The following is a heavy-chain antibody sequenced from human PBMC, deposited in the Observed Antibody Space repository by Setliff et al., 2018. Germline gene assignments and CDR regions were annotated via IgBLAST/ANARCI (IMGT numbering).Heavy chain of an antibody. J-gene: IGHJ3*01. Sequence: PGGSLRLSCAASGVTVSAYDMSWVRQAPGKGLEWASLLDNDGSTYYSDSVKGRFTISRGTSKNTLYLQMSSLRTEDTAVYYCARYCSSGSCYYDAFDVWGQGTMVTVSS. CDR1: GVTVSAYD. CDR3: ARYCSSGSCYYDAFDV. D-gene: IGHD2-15*01. V-gene: IGHV3-53*01. CDR2: LDNDGST.